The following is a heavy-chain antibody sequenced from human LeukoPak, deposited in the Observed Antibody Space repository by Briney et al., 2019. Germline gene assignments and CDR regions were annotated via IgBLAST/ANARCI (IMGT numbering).Heavy chain of an antibody. CDR3: ARDNFETSGPQNL. Sequence: GGSLRLSCAASGFTFSDYYMSWIRQAPGKGLEWLSFISGTSVSIYHADSVRGRFTISRDNAKNSLYLQMISLSAEDTAVYFCARDNFETSGPQNLWGQGTLVTVSS. J-gene: IGHJ5*02. CDR1: GFTFSDYY. D-gene: IGHD2-15*01. V-gene: IGHV3-11*01. CDR2: ISGTSVSI.